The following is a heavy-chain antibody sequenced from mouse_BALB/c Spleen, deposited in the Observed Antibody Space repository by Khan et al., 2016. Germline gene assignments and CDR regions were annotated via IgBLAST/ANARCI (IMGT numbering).Heavy chain of an antibody. CDR2: ISSGSSTI. J-gene: IGHJ3*01. V-gene: IGHV5-17*02. Sequence: EVELVESGGGLVQPGGSRKLSCAASGFSFSSSGMHWVRQTPAKGLEWVAYISSGSSTIYYADTVKARFTISRDNPNHTLFLQMTSLRHEDTAMYYGASSIYYHFTDWGQGTLVTVSA. D-gene: IGHD1-1*01. CDR1: GFSFSSSG. CDR3: ASSIYYHFTD.